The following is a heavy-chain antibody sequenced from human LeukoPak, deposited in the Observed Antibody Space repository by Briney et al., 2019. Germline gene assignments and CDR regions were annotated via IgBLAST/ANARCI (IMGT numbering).Heavy chain of an antibody. CDR1: GYTFTSYD. V-gene: IGHV1-8*01. J-gene: IGHJ6*03. D-gene: IGHD1-7*01. CDR3: ARGRTGTTGYYYYYMDV. Sequence: GASVKVSCKASGYTFTSYDIDWVRQATGQGLEWMGWMNPNSGNTGYAQKFQGRVTMTRNTSISTAYMELSSLRSEDTAVNYCARGRTGTTGYYYYYMDVWGKGTTVTVSS. CDR2: MNPNSGNT.